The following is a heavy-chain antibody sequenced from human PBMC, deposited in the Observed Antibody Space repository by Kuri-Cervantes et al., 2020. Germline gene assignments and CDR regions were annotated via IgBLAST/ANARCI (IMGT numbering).Heavy chain of an antibody. V-gene: IGHV3-30*03. CDR1: GFTFSSYG. CDR3: ARDPIYGGNSGVDY. J-gene: IGHJ4*02. Sequence: GESLKISCAASGFTFSSYGMHWVRQAPGKGLEWVAVISYDGSNKYYADSVKGRFTISRDNSKNTLYLQMNSLRAEDTAVYYCARDPIYGGNSGVDYWGQGTLVTVSS. CDR2: ISYDGSNK. D-gene: IGHD4-23*01.